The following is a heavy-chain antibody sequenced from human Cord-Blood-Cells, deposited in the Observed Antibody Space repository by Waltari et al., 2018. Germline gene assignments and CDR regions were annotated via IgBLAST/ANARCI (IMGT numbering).Heavy chain of an antibody. V-gene: IGHV1-8*03. J-gene: IGHJ4*02. CDR2: RNLNIGNT. D-gene: IGHD3-3*01. CDR1: GYTFTSYD. Sequence: QVQLVQSGAEVKKPGASVKVSCKASGYTFTSYDINWVRQATGQGLEWMGWRNLNIGNTGYSQKFQGRFTITRNTSISAAYMELSSLGSEDTAVYYCARSRITIFGVVDTFDYWGQGTLVTVSS. CDR3: ARSRITIFGVVDTFDY.